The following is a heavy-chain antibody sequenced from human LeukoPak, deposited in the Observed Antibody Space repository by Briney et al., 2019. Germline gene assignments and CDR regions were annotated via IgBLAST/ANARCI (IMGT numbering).Heavy chain of an antibody. CDR2: ISAYNGNT. V-gene: IGHV1-18*01. CDR1: GYTFTSYG. CDR3: AREPYYDILTGYYTYFDY. J-gene: IGHJ4*02. Sequence: ASVKVSCKASGYTFTSYGISWVRQAPGQGLEWMGWISAYNGNTNYAQKFQGRVTMATDTSTSTAYMELRSPRSDDTAVYYCAREPYYDILTGYYTYFDYWGQGTLVTVSS. D-gene: IGHD3-9*01.